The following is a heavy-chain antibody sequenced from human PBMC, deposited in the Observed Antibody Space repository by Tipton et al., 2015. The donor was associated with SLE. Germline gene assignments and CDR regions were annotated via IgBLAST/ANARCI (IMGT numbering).Heavy chain of an antibody. CDR1: GFTFNSYS. J-gene: IGHJ1*01. CDR3: ARSKQLDARGEYFQH. V-gene: IGHV3-21*03. D-gene: IGHD6-13*01. CDR2: ISSSSNDI. Sequence: GSLRLSCAASGFTFNSYSMNWVRQAPGKGLEWVSSISSSSNDIYYAESVKGRFTISRDNAKNSLYLQMNRLRVEDTAVYYCARSKQLDARGEYFQHWGQGTLVTVSS.